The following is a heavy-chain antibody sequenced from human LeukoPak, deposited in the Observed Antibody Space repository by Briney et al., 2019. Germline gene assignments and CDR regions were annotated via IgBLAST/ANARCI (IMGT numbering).Heavy chain of an antibody. Sequence: GGSLRLSCAASGFTFSSYSMNWVRQAPGKGLEWVSSISSSSSYIYYADSVKGRFTISRDNAKNSLYLQMNSLRAEDTAVYYCAKGQISRSDRFDYWGQGTLVTVSS. CDR1: GFTFSSYS. J-gene: IGHJ4*02. CDR2: ISSSSSYI. D-gene: IGHD3-3*02. V-gene: IGHV3-21*04. CDR3: AKGQISRSDRFDY.